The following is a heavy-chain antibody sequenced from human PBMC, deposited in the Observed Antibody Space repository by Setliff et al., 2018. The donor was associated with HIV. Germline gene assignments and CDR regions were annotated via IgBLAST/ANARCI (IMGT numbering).Heavy chain of an antibody. D-gene: IGHD3-9*01. CDR1: GFTFSSYS. J-gene: IGHJ3*02. V-gene: IGHV3-21*04. CDR3: ARATVLRYFDWFSRPGANAFDI. Sequence: GGSLRLSCAASGFTFSSYSMNWVRQAPGKGLEWVSSISSSSKTYADSVKDRFTISRDNAKNSLYLQMNSLRAEDTALYYCARATVLRYFDWFSRPGANAFDIWGQGTMVTVSS. CDR2: ISSSSK.